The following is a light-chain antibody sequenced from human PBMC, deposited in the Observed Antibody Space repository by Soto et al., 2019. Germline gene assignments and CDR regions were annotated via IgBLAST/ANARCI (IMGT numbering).Light chain of an antibody. CDR3: CSYTSSTIYV. CDR1: SSDVGGYNY. J-gene: IGLJ1*01. Sequence: QSALTQPASVSGSPGQSITISCTGTSSDVGGYNYVSWYQQHPGKAPKLIIYDVGNRPSGVSNRFSGSKSGNTASLTISGLQAEDEADYYCCSYTSSTIYVFGTGTKLTVL. V-gene: IGLV2-14*03. CDR2: DVG.